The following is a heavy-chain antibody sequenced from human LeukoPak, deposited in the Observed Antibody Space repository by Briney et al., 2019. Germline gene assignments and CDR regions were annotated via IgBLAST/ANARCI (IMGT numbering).Heavy chain of an antibody. D-gene: IGHD3-10*01. CDR1: GGTISSGGYH. Sequence: SQTLSLTCSVSGGTISSGGYHWAWIRHHPGKGPEWIGYIYFSGGASYNPSLRSRIILSVDTSNNQFSLQMNSVTAADTAVYYCARYNYNSAAFSYFDSWGQGTLVTVSS. V-gene: IGHV4-31*03. CDR2: IYFSGGA. J-gene: IGHJ4*02. CDR3: ARYNYNSAAFSYFDS.